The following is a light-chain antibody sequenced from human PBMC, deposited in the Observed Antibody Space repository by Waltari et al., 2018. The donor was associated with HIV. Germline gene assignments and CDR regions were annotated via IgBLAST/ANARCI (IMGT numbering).Light chain of an antibody. CDR2: YDN. CDR3: QVWDRPADQVI. Sequence: SYVLTQTPSVSGDPGETVTITCEGDTIGSKSVPWYQLKPGQAPLLVTFYDNDRPAGIPVRSYGSNGGNTATLTISRVEVGDEADYFCQVWDRPADQVIFGGGTKLTVL. J-gene: IGLJ2*01. CDR1: TIGSKS. V-gene: IGLV3-21*01.